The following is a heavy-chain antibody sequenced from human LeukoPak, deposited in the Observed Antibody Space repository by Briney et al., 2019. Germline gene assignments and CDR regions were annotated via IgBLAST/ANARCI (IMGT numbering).Heavy chain of an antibody. Sequence: SETLSLTCAVSGYSISSGYYWGWIRQPPGKGLEWIGSIYHSGSTYYNPSLKSRVTISVDTSKNQFSLNLSSVTAADTAVYYCAREIRYCSSTSCYGGYGMDVRGKGTTVTVSS. J-gene: IGHJ6*04. D-gene: IGHD2-2*01. V-gene: IGHV4-38-2*01. CDR3: AREIRYCSSTSCYGGYGMDV. CDR2: IYHSGST. CDR1: GYSISSGYY.